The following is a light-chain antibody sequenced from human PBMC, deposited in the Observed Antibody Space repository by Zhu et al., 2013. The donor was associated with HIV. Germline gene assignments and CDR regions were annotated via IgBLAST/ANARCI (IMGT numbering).Light chain of an antibody. V-gene: IGKV3D-15*01. CDR3: QQYNKWPPT. Sequence: VMTQSPVSLSVSPGERATLSCRASQNVNRFLAWYQKHPGQAPRLLIYAASARASGIPARFSGSGSGTEFTLTISSLQFDDFALYYCQQYNKWPPTFGQGTRVGLK. J-gene: IGKJ1*01. CDR2: AAS. CDR1: QNVNRF.